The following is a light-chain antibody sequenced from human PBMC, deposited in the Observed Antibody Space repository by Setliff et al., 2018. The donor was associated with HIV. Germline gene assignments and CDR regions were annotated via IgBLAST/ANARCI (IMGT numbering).Light chain of an antibody. CDR2: GAS. Sequence: EIVMTQSPATLSVSPGEGATLSCRASQSVSTNLAWYQQKPGQAPRLLIYGASTRASGIPARFSGSGSGTEFTLTISSLQTEDFAVYSCQQHDNWPPTFGQGTKVDIK. J-gene: IGKJ1*01. V-gene: IGKV3-15*01. CDR1: QSVSTN. CDR3: QQHDNWPPT.